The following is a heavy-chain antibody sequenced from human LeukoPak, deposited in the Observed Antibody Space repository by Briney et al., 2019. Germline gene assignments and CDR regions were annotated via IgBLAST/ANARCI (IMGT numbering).Heavy chain of an antibody. D-gene: IGHD6-13*01. J-gene: IGHJ3*02. CDR1: RYSISSYY. Sequence: AAVKVSYKAYRYSISSYYMNWVEQAGGHGLEWMGIINPTVGDTIYAQKFQGRVTMTRDMSTSTVYMELSSLRSDDTAVYYCARYGFSSSWQGGWHAFDIWGQGTMVTVSS. CDR2: INPTVGDT. CDR3: ARYGFSSSWQGGWHAFDI. V-gene: IGHV1-46*01.